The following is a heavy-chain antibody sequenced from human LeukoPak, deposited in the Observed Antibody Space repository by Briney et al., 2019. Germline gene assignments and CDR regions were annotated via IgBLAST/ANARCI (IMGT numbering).Heavy chain of an antibody. CDR3: AKGGGELGSGSLDY. Sequence: GGSLRLSCAASKFIFSDYGMHWVRQAPGKGLEWVAFIWYDGSDEYYADSVKGRFTISRDNSKNTLYLQMNSLTTEDTAVYYCAKGGGELGSGSLDYWGQGTLVTVSS. V-gene: IGHV3-30*02. CDR1: KFIFSDYG. J-gene: IGHJ4*02. CDR2: IWYDGSDE. D-gene: IGHD3-10*01.